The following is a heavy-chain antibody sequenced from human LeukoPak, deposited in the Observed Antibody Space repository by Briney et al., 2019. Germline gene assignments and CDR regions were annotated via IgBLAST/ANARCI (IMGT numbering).Heavy chain of an antibody. J-gene: IGHJ3*02. Sequence: PGGSLRLSCAASGFTFSSYAMHWVRQAPGKGLDWVALISYDGSNKYYADSVKGRFTISRANSKNTLYMKMNSLRAEDTAVYSCARVYCGGDCYPGGAFDIWGQGTMVTVSS. D-gene: IGHD2-21*02. CDR3: ARVYCGGDCYPGGAFDI. CDR2: ISYDGSNK. V-gene: IGHV3-30*04. CDR1: GFTFSSYA.